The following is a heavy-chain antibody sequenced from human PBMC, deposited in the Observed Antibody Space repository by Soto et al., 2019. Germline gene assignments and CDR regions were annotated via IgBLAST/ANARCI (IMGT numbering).Heavy chain of an antibody. CDR2: MYYSAST. J-gene: IGHJ4*02. CDR1: GGSIISYY. Sequence: QVQLQESGPGVVKPSETLSLTCTVSGGSIISYYLNWIRQPPGKGLEWIGYMYYSASTSYNPSLRSRVTLSLDTSKNQFSLKLSSVTAADTAVYYCARGFGDHFDYWGQGTLVTVSS. V-gene: IGHV4-59*01. CDR3: ARGFGDHFDY. D-gene: IGHD4-17*01.